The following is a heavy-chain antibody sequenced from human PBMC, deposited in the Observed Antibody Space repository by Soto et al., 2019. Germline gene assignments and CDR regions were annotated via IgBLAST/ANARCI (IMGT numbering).Heavy chain of an antibody. V-gene: IGHV3-7*02. CDR3: AGGTGWFIVD. CDR2: IKQDGTEK. CDR1: GFTFSSYW. D-gene: IGHD6-19*01. Sequence: EVQLVESGGGLVQPGGSLRLSCAASGFTFSSYWMNWVRQAPGKGLEWVANIKQDGTEKHYVDSVKDRFTISRDNAKSSRNLQLNSRRADDTAVYYCAGGTGWFIVDWGQGTRVTVSS. J-gene: IGHJ4*02.